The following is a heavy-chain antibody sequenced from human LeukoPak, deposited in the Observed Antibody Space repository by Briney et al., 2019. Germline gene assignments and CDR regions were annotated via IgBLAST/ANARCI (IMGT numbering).Heavy chain of an antibody. V-gene: IGHV3-9*01. CDR2: ISWNSGSI. CDR1: GFTFDDYA. Sequence: PGGSLRLSCAASGFTFDDYAMHWVRRAPGKGLEWVSGISWNSGSIGYADSVKGRFTISRDNAKNSLYLQMNSLRAEDTALYYCAKGTWYGGNSGAFDYWGQGTLVTVSS. CDR3: AKGTWYGGNSGAFDY. J-gene: IGHJ4*02. D-gene: IGHD4-23*01.